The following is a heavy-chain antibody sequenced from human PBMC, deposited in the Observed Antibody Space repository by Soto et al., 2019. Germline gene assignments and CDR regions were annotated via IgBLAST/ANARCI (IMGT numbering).Heavy chain of an antibody. V-gene: IGHV3-9*01. Sequence: PGGSLRLSCAASGFTFDDYAMHWVRQAPGKGLEWVSGISWSGSSIGYGDSVKGRFTISRDNAKNSLYLQMNSLRPEDTALSYCTKASLTTGGLYYGMDVWGQGTTVTVSS. CDR2: ISWSGSSI. CDR3: TKASLTTGGLYYGMDV. D-gene: IGHD1-1*01. J-gene: IGHJ6*02. CDR1: GFTFDDYA.